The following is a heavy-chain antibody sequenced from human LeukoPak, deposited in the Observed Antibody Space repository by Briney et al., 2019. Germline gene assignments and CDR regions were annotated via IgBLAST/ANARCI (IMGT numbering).Heavy chain of an antibody. CDR3: ANHGSGPYYYYYGMDV. Sequence: PGGSLRLSCAASGFTFSSYWMSWVRQAPGKGLEWVANIKQDGSEKYYVDSVKGRFTISRDNAKNSLYLQMNSPRAEDTAVYYCANHGSGPYYYYYGMDVRGKGTTVTVSS. V-gene: IGHV3-7*03. J-gene: IGHJ6*04. CDR1: GFTFSSYW. D-gene: IGHD3-10*01. CDR2: IKQDGSEK.